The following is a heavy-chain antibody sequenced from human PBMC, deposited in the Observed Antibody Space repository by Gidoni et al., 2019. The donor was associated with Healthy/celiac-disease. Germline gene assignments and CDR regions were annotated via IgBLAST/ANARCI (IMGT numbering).Heavy chain of an antibody. V-gene: IGHV4-59*01. CDR3: ARDHGGPIDY. CDR1: GGSISSYY. CDR2: IYYSAST. D-gene: IGHD2-15*01. J-gene: IGHJ4*02. Sequence: VQLQESGPGLVKLSETLSITCTVTGGSISSYYWSWIRQPPGKGLEWIGYIYYSASTNYHPSLKSRVTISVDTSKNQFSLKLSSVTAADTAVYYCARDHGGPIDYWGQGTLVTVSS.